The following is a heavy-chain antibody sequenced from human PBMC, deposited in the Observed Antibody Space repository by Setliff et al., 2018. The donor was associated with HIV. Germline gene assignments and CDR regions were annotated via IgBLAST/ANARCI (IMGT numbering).Heavy chain of an antibody. Sequence: SETLSLSCTVSGDSINTHYWSWIRQPPGKGLEWIGYVSHTGNTNSNPSLKSRVTISVDTSKNEFSFRLRSVTAADTAIYYCARSTVGVGATFPWGRGTLVTVSS. CDR1: GDSINTHY. J-gene: IGHJ4*02. D-gene: IGHD1-26*01. CDR2: VSHTGNT. CDR3: ARSTVGVGATFP. V-gene: IGHV4-59*11.